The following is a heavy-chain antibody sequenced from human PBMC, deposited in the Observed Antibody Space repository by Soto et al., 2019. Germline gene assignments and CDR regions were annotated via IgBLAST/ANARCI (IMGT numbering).Heavy chain of an antibody. V-gene: IGHV2-26*01. CDR3: ARIEVPYYDEPWYFDY. Sequence: QVTLKESGPVLVKPTESLTLTCTVSWFSLSNARMGVSWIRQPPGKALEWLAHIFSNDEKFYSTSLKSRLTITKDTSKSKVVLTMTNMDPVDTATYYCARIEVPYYDEPWYFDYWGQGTLVTVSS. D-gene: IGHD3-22*01. J-gene: IGHJ4*02. CDR2: IFSNDEK. CDR1: WFSLSNARMG.